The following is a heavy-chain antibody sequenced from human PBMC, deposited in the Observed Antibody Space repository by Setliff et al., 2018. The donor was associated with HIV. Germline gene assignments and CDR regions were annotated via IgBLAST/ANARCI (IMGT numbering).Heavy chain of an antibody. CDR1: GFTFSTYA. V-gene: IGHV3-23*01. CDR3: ARADYGDFVEY. CDR2: ISVSGGRT. J-gene: IGHJ4*02. Sequence: HGESLKISCAASGFTFSTYAMSWFRQAPGKGLEWVSSISVSGGRTNHADSVQGRFTISRDNSKNTLYVQMNSLRDEDTAVYYCARADYGDFVEYWGRGTLVTVSS. D-gene: IGHD4-17*01.